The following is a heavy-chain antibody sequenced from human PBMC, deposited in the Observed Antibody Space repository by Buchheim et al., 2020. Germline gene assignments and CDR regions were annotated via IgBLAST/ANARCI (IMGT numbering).Heavy chain of an antibody. CDR3: ARVTGTTFEPCFDP. CDR2: IYYSGST. V-gene: IGHV4-39*02. J-gene: IGHJ5*02. CDR1: GGSISSSYY. D-gene: IGHD1-1*01. Sequence: QVQLQESGPGLVKPSETLSLTCSVAGGSISSSYYWGWIRQPPGEGLDWIGTIYYSGSTYYNPSLKSRVTISVDTSKHQFSRSLRSVTAADTAVYFCARVTGTTFEPCFDPWGQGTL.